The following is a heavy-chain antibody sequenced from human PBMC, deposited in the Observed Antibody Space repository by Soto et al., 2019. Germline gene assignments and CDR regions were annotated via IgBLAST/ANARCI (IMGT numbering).Heavy chain of an antibody. J-gene: IGHJ3*02. V-gene: IGHV3-53*01. D-gene: IGHD1-1*01. CDR2: LYDLDGT. Sequence: PGGSLRLSCEAFGFTVSGKKYVAWVRQAPGKGLEWVSALYDLDGTYYADSVKGRFTTSSDSSRTTVYLQVNSLRPDDTAVYSCATWHLQEHAYDIWGQGTMVTV. CDR1: GFTVSGKKY. CDR3: ATWHLQEHAYDI.